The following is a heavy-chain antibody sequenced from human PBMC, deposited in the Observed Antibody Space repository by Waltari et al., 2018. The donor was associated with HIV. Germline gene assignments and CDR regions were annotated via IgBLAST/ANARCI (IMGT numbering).Heavy chain of an antibody. J-gene: IGHJ4*02. CDR1: GYTFPAYY. CDR2: INPDSGGT. V-gene: IGHV1-2*02. D-gene: IGHD2-15*01. Sequence: QVQLVQSGAEVKKPGASVKVSCKASGYTFPAYYMHWVRQAPGQGLEWKGWINPDSGGTNYAQKFQGRVTMTRDTSISTAYMELSRLGSDDTAVYYCARDDCSGGSCLDYWGQGTLVTVSS. CDR3: ARDDCSGGSCLDY.